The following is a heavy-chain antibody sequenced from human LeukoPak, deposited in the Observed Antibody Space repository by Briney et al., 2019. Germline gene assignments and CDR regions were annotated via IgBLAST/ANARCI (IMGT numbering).Heavy chain of an antibody. V-gene: IGHV3-74*01. D-gene: IGHD3-22*01. Sequence: FLRLSCATPGFSFSFFWMHWVRNVPGMGPVWVSRLKTAGSITGNADSVKGRFTISRDNAKNTLYLQMNSPRAEDTALYYCARTYFFDSSCFHSGGNYYYYFMDVWGKGNTVTVSS. CDR1: GFSFSFFW. CDR3: ARTYFFDSSCFHSGGNYYYYFMDV. CDR2: LKTAGSIT. J-gene: IGHJ6*03.